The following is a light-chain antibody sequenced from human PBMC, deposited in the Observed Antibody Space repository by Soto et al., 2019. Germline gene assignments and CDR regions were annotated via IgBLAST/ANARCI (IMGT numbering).Light chain of an antibody. Sequence: DIQMTQSPSSLSASVGDRVTLTCRASQIINSYLNWYQQQPGKAPKLLIYVVSSLQSVVPSRFSGSGSGNDFTLTSSRLQPEAFATYYSQKSYSPGLTFGGGTKVQIK. CDR3: QKSYSPGLT. V-gene: IGKV1-39*01. CDR1: QIINSY. CDR2: VVS. J-gene: IGKJ4*01.